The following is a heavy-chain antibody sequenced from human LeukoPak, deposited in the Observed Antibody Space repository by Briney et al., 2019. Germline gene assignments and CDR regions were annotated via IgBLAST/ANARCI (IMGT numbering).Heavy chain of an antibody. CDR3: TSGSGSYYGAYYFDY. V-gene: IGHV3-49*04. J-gene: IGHJ4*02. CDR2: IRSKAYGGTT. D-gene: IGHD1-26*01. CDR1: GFTVSSNY. Sequence: GGSLRLSCAASGFTVSSNYMSWVRQAPGKGLEWVGFIRSKAYGGTTEYAASVKGRFTISRDDSKSIAYLQMNSLKTEDTAVYYCTSGSGSYYGAYYFDYWGQGTLVTVSS.